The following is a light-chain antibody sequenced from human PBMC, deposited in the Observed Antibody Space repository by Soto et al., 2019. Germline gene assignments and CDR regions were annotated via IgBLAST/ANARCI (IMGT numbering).Light chain of an antibody. V-gene: IGLV1-36*01. Sequence: QLVLTQPPSVSEAPRQRVTISCSGSSSNIGNNAVNWYQQLPGKAPKLLIYYDDVLPSGVSDRFSGSQSGTSASLAISGLQSEDEADYYCAAWDDSLNGRVFGGGTKLTVL. CDR1: SSNIGNNA. CDR2: YDD. CDR3: AAWDDSLNGRV. J-gene: IGLJ2*01.